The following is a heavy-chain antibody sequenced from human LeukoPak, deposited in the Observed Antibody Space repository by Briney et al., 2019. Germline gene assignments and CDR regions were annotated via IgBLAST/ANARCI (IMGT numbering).Heavy chain of an antibody. V-gene: IGHV3-30*02. D-gene: IGHD3-10*01. Sequence: PGGSLRLSCAASGFTFSSHGMHWVRQAPGKGLEWVAFIRYDGSNKYYADSVKGRFTISRDNSKNTLYLQMNSLRAEDTAVYYCAKDGVPSRWFGRNYFDYWGQGTLVTVSS. J-gene: IGHJ4*02. CDR1: GFTFSSHG. CDR2: IRYDGSNK. CDR3: AKDGVPSRWFGRNYFDY.